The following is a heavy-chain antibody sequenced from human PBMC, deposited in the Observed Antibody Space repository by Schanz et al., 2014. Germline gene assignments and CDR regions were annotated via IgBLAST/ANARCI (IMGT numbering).Heavy chain of an antibody. D-gene: IGHD3-9*01. J-gene: IGHJ4*02. Sequence: QVQLVQSGAELRKPGTSVKVSCKASGGTFSSDTFSWVRQAPGQGLEWMGRIVPIAGITNYAQRFQGRVTITADKSSDTAYMELSSLRSEDTAVYYCAKDHAGSDILTALGNWGQGTLVTVSS. CDR3: AKDHAGSDILTALGN. V-gene: IGHV1-69*09. CDR2: IVPIAGIT. CDR1: GGTFSSDT.